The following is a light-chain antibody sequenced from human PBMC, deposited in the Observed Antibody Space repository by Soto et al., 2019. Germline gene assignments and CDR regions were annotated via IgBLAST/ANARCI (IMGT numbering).Light chain of an antibody. Sequence: QSALTQPRSVSGSPGQSVSISCTGTISDVAGYNYVSWYQHHQSKATKLLISDVTKRPSWLPDRFSGSKSGNTASLTISELQAEDEADYYCSSYAGNNNFVFGGGTKLTVL. CDR1: ISDVAGYNY. CDR3: SSYAGNNNFV. CDR2: DVT. J-gene: IGLJ2*01. V-gene: IGLV2-11*01.